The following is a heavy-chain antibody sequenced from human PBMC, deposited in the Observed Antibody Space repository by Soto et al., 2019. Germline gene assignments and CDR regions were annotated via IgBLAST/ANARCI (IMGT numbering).Heavy chain of an antibody. V-gene: IGHV3-64D*09. Sequence: GGSLRLSCSASGFTFSSYAMHWVRQAPGKGLEYVSAISSNGGSTYYADSVKGRFTISRDNSKNTLYLQMSSLRAEDTAVYYCVNVGELPPKGPDAFDIWGQGTMVTVSS. CDR2: ISSNGGST. J-gene: IGHJ3*02. CDR1: GFTFSSYA. D-gene: IGHD1-26*01. CDR3: VNVGELPPKGPDAFDI.